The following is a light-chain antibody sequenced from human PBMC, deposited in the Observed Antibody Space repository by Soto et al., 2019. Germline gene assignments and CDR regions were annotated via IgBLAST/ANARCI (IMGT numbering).Light chain of an antibody. CDR3: QKYGGAPLT. V-gene: IGKV1-27*01. Sequence: DIQMTQSPSSLSASVGDRVTITCRAGQDINIYLAWYQQKPGKVPKLLISAASTLQSGVPSRFSGSGSGTDFTLTISSLQPEDFATYYCQKYGGAPLTFGGGTKVEIK. J-gene: IGKJ4*01. CDR1: QDINIY. CDR2: AAS.